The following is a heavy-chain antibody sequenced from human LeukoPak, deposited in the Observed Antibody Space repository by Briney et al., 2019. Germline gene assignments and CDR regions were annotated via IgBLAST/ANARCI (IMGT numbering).Heavy chain of an antibody. V-gene: IGHV4-30-4*01. CDR1: GGSISSGYYY. J-gene: IGHJ4*02. D-gene: IGHD3-10*01. Sequence: PSETLSLTCTVSGGSISSGYYYWSWLRQPPGMGLEWIGYIYYSGSSYYNPSLKSRVTISVDTSKNQFSLKLSSVAAADTAVYYCARVPRDTMVRGVIEDWGQGTLVTVSS. CDR2: IYYSGSS. CDR3: ARVPRDTMVRGVIED.